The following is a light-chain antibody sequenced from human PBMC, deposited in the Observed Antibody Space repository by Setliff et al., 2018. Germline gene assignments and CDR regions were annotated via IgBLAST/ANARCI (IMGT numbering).Light chain of an antibody. V-gene: IGLV2-8*01. CDR2: EVT. CDR3: GSYAGYNNFYV. J-gene: IGLJ1*01. CDR1: SSDVGGYKY. Sequence: QSVLTQPPSASGSPGQSVTISCTGTSSDVGGYKYVSWFQQHPGKAPKLMIYEVTKRPSGVPDRFSGSKSGNTASLTVSGLQAEDEGDYYCGSYAGYNNFYVFGTGTKVTVL.